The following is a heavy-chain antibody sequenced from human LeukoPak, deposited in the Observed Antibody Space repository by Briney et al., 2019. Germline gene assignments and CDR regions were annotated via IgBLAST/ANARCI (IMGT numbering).Heavy chain of an antibody. V-gene: IGHV5-51*01. CDR2: IYPADSDA. CDR3: ARRHAESGYDMTDFDY. J-gene: IGHJ4*02. D-gene: IGHD5-12*01. Sequence: GESLKSSCKGSGYSFTDYWIVWVRQMPGKGLEGMGIIYPADSDAIYSPSFQGQVTMSADKSISTAYLQWSSLKASDAAMDYYARRHAESGYDMTDFDYWGQGTLVTVSS. CDR1: GYSFTDYW.